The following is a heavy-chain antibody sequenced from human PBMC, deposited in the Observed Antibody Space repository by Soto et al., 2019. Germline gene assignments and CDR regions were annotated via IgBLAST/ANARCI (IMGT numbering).Heavy chain of an antibody. CDR2: ISYNGKNK. D-gene: IGHD2-15*01. J-gene: IGHJ4*02. Sequence: ESGGGVVQPGTSLRLSCAASGFTLNDYAMHWVRQVPGKGLEWVAFISYNGKNKYYGDSVKGRFTISRDDSKNTLYLQMHSLRSEDTAVYYCATDGVQYVVSGLYFFEYWGQGTLVTVSS. CDR3: ATDGVQYVVSGLYFFEY. CDR1: GFTLNDYA. V-gene: IGHV3-30*04.